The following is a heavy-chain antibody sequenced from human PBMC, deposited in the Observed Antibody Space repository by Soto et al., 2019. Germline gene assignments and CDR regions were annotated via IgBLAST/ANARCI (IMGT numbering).Heavy chain of an antibody. J-gene: IGHJ2*01. CDR1: CYSIISGYY. CDR3: ARPFRNYGGDWYFDL. D-gene: IGHD4-4*01. CDR2: IYHSGST. V-gene: IGHV4-38-2*01. Sequence: SETLSLTCAFSCYSIISGYYWGWIRQPPGKGLEWIGSIYHSGSTYYNPSLKSRVTISVDTSKNQFSLKLSSVTAADTAVYYCARPFRNYGGDWYFDLWGRGTLVTVSS.